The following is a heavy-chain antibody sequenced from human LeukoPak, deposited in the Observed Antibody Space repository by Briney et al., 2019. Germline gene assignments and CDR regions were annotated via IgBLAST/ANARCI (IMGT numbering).Heavy chain of an antibody. V-gene: IGHV4-59*01. J-gene: IGHJ3*02. CDR2: IYYSGST. CDR1: GGSISSYY. CDR3: ATTVPSNKVATIKGMDRWSMPFDI. Sequence: RPSETLSLTCTVSGGSISSYYWSWIRQPPGKGLEWIGYIYYSGSTNYNPSLKSRVTISVDTSKNQFSLKLSSVTAADTAVYYCATTVPSNKVATIKGMDRWSMPFDIWGQGTMVTVSS. D-gene: IGHD5-12*01.